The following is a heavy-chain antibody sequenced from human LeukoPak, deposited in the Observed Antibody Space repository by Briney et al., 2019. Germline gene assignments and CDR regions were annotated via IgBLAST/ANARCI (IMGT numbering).Heavy chain of an antibody. V-gene: IGHV3-53*01. D-gene: IGHD3-22*01. Sequence: GGSLRLSCAASGFTVSSNYMSWVRQAPGKGLEWVSVIYSGGSTYYADSVKGRFTISRDNSKNTLYLQMNSLRAEDTAVYYCASAGYYHDSSGYTPPRSFDYWGQGTLVTVSS. CDR1: GFTVSSNY. CDR3: ASAGYYHDSSGYTPPRSFDY. CDR2: IYSGGST. J-gene: IGHJ4*02.